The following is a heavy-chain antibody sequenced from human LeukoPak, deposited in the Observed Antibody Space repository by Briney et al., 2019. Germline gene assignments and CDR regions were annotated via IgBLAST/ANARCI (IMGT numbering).Heavy chain of an antibody. V-gene: IGHV3-30*03. J-gene: IGHJ4*02. D-gene: IGHD3-10*01. CDR2: ISYDGSNK. CDR1: GFIFSTYG. CDR3: ARGWGSGSYYNRYFDY. Sequence: GGSLRLSCAASGFIFSTYGMHWVRQAPGKGLEWVAVISYDGSNKYYADSVKGRFTISRDNSKNTLYLQMNSLRAEDTAVYYCARGWGSGSYYNRYFDYWGQGILVTVSS.